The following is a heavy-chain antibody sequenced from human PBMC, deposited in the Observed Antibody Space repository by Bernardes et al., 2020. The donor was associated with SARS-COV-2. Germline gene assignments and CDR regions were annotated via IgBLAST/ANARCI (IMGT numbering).Heavy chain of an antibody. CDR2: IDPSDSFT. V-gene: IGHV5-10-1*01. CDR1: GYSFTNYW. CDR3: ARHSECSSASCYEFDF. J-gene: IGHJ4*02. Sequence: GASLKISCKAFGYSFTNYWLSWVRQMPGKGLEWMGMIDPSDSFTNYNPSFEGHVTISADKSISTAYLQWSSLKASDTAMYYCARHSECSSASCYEFDFWGQGTLVTVSS. D-gene: IGHD2-2*01.